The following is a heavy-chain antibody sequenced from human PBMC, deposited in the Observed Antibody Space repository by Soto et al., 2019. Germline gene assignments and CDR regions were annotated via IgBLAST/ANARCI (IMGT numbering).Heavy chain of an antibody. CDR2: ISGSGGST. J-gene: IGHJ4*02. CDR3: AKPSAVAGSSPFHY. Sequence: GGSLRLSCAASGFTFTSYTMSCVRQAPGKGLEWVSAISGSGGSTYYADPVKGRFTLSRDNSMNTMHLQMNSLRAEDTAVYYCAKPSAVAGSSPFHYWGRGTLVTVSS. CDR1: GFTFTSYT. V-gene: IGHV3-23*01. D-gene: IGHD6-19*01.